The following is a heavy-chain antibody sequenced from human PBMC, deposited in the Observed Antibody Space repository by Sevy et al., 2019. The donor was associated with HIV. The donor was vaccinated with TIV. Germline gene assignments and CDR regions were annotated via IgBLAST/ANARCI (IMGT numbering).Heavy chain of an antibody. J-gene: IGHJ4*02. Sequence: GESLKISCAVSGFNFNIYSMSWVRQAPGKGLEWVSTLSFGCGKINYADSVKGRFIISRDDSKNTLYPQMNSLRAEDTAVYFCAREGCTRPHDYWGQGTLVTVSS. CDR3: AREGCTRPHDY. V-gene: IGHV3-23*01. CDR2: LSFGCGKI. D-gene: IGHD2-8*01. CDR1: GFNFNIYS.